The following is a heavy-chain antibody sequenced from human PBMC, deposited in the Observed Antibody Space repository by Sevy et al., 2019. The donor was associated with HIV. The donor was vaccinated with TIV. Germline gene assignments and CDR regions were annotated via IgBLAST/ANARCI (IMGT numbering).Heavy chain of an antibody. CDR1: GYIFKNYW. J-gene: IGHJ3*02. D-gene: IGHD3-22*01. CDR2: FYPGNSDV. CDR3: ARGLYYYDSSGYSDAFDI. V-gene: IGHV5-51*01. Sequence: GESLKIYCKGSGYIFKNYWIGWVRQVPGKGLEWMGIFYPGNSDVRYSPSFQGHVTISADKSISAAYLQWRSLKASDTAMYFCARGLYYYDSSGYSDAFDIWGQGTMVTVSS.